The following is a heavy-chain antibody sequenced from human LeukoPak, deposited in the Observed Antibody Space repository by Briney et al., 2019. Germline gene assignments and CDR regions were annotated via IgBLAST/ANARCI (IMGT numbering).Heavy chain of an antibody. CDR3: ARDTGDGYTPPKYYYYIDV. Sequence: GGSLRLSCAASGFTFSNYAMHWVRQAPGKGLEWVAVISYDGSNKYYTDSVKGRFTISGDSSKNTLYLQMHSLRPEDTAVYYCARDTGDGYTPPKYYYYIDVWGKGTTVTVSS. J-gene: IGHJ6*03. D-gene: IGHD5-24*01. CDR1: GFTFSNYA. V-gene: IGHV3-30*04. CDR2: ISYDGSNK.